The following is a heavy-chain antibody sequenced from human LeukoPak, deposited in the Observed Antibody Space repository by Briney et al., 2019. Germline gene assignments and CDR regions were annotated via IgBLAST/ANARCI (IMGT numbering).Heavy chain of an antibody. CDR3: ARERRSITIFGVVHWFDP. D-gene: IGHD3-3*01. CDR2: ISAYNGNT. Sequence: ASVKVSCKASGYTFISYGYSWVRQAPGQGLEWMGWISAYNGNTNYTKKFQGRVTMTTDTSTSTAYMELRSLRSDDTAVYYCARERRSITIFGVVHWFDPWGQGTLVTVSS. V-gene: IGHV1-18*01. CDR1: GYTFISYG. J-gene: IGHJ5*02.